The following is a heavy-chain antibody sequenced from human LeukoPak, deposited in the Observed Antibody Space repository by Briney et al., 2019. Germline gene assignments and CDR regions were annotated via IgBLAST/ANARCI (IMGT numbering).Heavy chain of an antibody. CDR1: GFTFDDYA. D-gene: IGHD6-6*01. CDR3: AKDMEAARAACFDY. J-gene: IGHJ4*02. V-gene: IGHV3-9*01. CDR2: ISWNSGSI. Sequence: GRSLRLSCAASGFTFDDYAMHWVRQAPGKGLEWVSGISWNSGSIGYADSVKGRFTISRDNAKNSLYLQMNSPRAEDTALYYCAKDMEAARAACFDYWGQGTLVTVSS.